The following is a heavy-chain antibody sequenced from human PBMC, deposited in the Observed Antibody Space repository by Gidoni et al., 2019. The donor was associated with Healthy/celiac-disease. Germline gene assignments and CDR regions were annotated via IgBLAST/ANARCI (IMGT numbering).Heavy chain of an antibody. J-gene: IGHJ5*02. D-gene: IGHD6-19*01. CDR1: GGPFSGYY. Sequence: QVQLQQWGAGLLKPSETLSLTCAVTGGPFSGYYWSWIRQPPGKGLEWIGEINHSGSTNYNPSLKSRVTISVDTSKNQFSLKLSSVTAADTAVYYCARGPPGYSSGWYWFDPWGQGTLVTVSS. CDR2: INHSGST. CDR3: ARGPPGYSSGWYWFDP. V-gene: IGHV4-34*01.